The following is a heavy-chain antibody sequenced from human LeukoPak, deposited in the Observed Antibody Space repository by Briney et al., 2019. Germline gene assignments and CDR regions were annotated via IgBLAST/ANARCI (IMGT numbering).Heavy chain of an antibody. D-gene: IGHD5-18*01. CDR1: GFTFSGYG. CDR3: TRTYPGYSYGTIDY. Sequence: GGSLRLSCAASGFTFSGYGMSWVRQAPGKGLEWVGFIRSKAYGGTTEYAASVKGRFTISRDDSKSIAYLQMNSLKTEDTAVYYCTRTYPGYSYGTIDYWGQGTLVTVSS. CDR2: IRSKAYGGTT. V-gene: IGHV3-49*04. J-gene: IGHJ4*02.